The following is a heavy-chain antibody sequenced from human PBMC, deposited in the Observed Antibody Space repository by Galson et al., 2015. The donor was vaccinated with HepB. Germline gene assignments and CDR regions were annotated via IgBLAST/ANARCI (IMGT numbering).Heavy chain of an antibody. J-gene: IGHJ4*02. CDR3: ARGDVVAARGGDY. CDR2: INSDGSST. V-gene: IGHV3-74*01. Sequence: SLRLSCAASGFTFSSYWMHWVRQAPGKGLVWVSRINSDGSSTSYADSVKGRFTISRDNAKNTLYLQMNSLRAEDTAVYYCARGDVVAARGGDYWGQGTLVTVSS. D-gene: IGHD2-15*01. CDR1: GFTFSSYW.